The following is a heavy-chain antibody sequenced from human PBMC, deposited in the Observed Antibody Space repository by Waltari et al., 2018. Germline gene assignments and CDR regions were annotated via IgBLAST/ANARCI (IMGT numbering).Heavy chain of an antibody. CDR1: GGSISSYY. D-gene: IGHD3-3*01. Sequence: QVQLQESGPGLVKPSETLSLTCTVSGGSISSYYWSWIQQPPGKGLEWIGYIYYSGSTNYNPSLKSRVTISVDTSKNQFSLKLSSVTAADTAVYYCARAYFWSGYYTPGDYYYYYMDVWGKGTTVTISS. CDR2: IYYSGST. J-gene: IGHJ6*03. CDR3: ARAYFWSGYYTPGDYYYYYMDV. V-gene: IGHV4-59*01.